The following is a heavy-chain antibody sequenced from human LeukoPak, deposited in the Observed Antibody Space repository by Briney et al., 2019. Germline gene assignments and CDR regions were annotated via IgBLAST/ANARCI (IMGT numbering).Heavy chain of an antibody. Sequence: SETLSLTCTVSGGSISSGGYYWSWIRQHPGKGLEWIGYIYYSGSTYYTPSLKSRVTISVDTSKNQFSLKLSSVTAADPAVYYCASSPRDDYSNPFDYWGQGTLVTVSS. V-gene: IGHV4-31*03. D-gene: IGHD4-11*01. CDR2: IYYSGST. CDR3: ASSPRDDYSNPFDY. J-gene: IGHJ4*02. CDR1: GGSISSGGYY.